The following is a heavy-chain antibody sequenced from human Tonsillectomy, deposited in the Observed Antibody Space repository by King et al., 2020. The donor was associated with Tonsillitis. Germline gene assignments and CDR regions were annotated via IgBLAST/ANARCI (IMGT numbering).Heavy chain of an antibody. D-gene: IGHD2-15*01. V-gene: IGHV3-48*02. CDR1: GFTFSTYS. J-gene: IGHJ4*02. CDR3: VRVLRSGNHDVHFAH. CDR2: IHSSGDPI. Sequence: VQLVESGGGLVQPGGSLRLSCAASGFTFSTYSMNWVRQAPGKGLEWISYIHSSGDPISYADSVKGRFTISRDDAKNSLYLQMNSLRDEDTAVYYCVRVLRSGNHDVHFAHRGQGTLVTVSS.